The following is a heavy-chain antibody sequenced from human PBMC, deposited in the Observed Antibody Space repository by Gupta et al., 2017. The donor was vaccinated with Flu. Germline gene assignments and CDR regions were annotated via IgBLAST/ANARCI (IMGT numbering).Heavy chain of an antibody. CDR2: IYPGDSDT. D-gene: IGHD3-22*01. CDR3: ATPHRYYDSSGYYPDAFDI. V-gene: IGHV5-51*01. J-gene: IGHJ3*02. Sequence: EVQLVQSGAEVKKPGESLKISCKGSGYSFTSYWIGWVRQMPGKGLEWMGIIYPGDSDTRYSPSFQGQVTISADKSISTAYLQWSSLKASDTAMYYCATPHRYYDSSGYYPDAFDIWGQGTMVTVSS. CDR1: GYSFTSYW.